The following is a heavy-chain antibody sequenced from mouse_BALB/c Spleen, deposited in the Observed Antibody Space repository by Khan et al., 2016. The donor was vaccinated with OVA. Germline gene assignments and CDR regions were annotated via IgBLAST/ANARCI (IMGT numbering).Heavy chain of an antibody. Sequence: VQLQESGPGLVAPSQSLSITCTVSGFSLTDYDISWIRQPPGKGLEWLGITWTGGGTNYNSAFMSRLSISKDNSKSQIYLKMNSLQTDDTAIYDCVSVLYGYSWFAYWGQGTLVTVAA. CDR2: TWTGGGT. CDR1: GFSLTDYD. J-gene: IGHJ3*01. CDR3: VSVLYGYSWFAY. V-gene: IGHV2-9-2*01. D-gene: IGHD2-2*01.